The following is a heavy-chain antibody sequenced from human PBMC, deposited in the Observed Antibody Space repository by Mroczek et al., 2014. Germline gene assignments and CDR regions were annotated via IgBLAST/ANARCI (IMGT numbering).Heavy chain of an antibody. V-gene: IGHV4-59*01. D-gene: IGHD1-1*01. CDR2: IYYSGST. J-gene: IGHJ4*02. Sequence: QVQLQESGPGLVKPSETLSLTCTVSGGSISSYYWSWIRQPPGKGLEWIGYIYYSGSTNYNPSLKSRVTISVDTSKNQFSLKLSSVTAADTAVYYCARSRTGTNVDYWGQGTLVTVSS. CDR1: GGSISSYY. CDR3: ARSRTGTNVDY.